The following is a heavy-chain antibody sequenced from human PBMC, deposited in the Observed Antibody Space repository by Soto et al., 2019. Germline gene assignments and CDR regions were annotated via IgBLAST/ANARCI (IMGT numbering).Heavy chain of an antibody. CDR1: GGSISSGGYA. CDR2: IYQSGST. V-gene: IGHV4-30-2*01. CDR3: ARSYSGGDAYFDY. J-gene: IGHJ4*02. D-gene: IGHD2-21*02. Sequence: SETLSLTCAVSGGSISSGGYAWAWIRQPPGKGLEWVGYIYQSGSTYYNPSLKSGVTIAADRSKNQFSLNLASVTAADTAVYYCARSYSGGDAYFDYWGQGTVVTVSS.